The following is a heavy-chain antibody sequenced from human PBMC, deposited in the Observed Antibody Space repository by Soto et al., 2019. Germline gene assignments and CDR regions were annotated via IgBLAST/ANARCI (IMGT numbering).Heavy chain of an antibody. D-gene: IGHD1-26*01. V-gene: IGHV3-72*01. CDR3: ARFSGSYTRELDY. J-gene: IGHJ4*02. CDR2: SRNKANSYST. CDR1: GFTFSDDY. Sequence: EVQLVESGGGLVQPGGSLRLSCAASGFTFSDDYMDWVRQAPWKGLEWVGGSRNKANSYSTEYAASVKGRFTISRDESKNSLYLQMISLKTEDTAVYYCARFSGSYTRELDYWGQGTLVTVSS.